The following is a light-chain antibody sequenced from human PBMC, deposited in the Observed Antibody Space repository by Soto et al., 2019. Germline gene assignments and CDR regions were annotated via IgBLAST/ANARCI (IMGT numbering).Light chain of an antibody. Sequence: QSALTPPASVYGYPGQSITISCTGTSSDDGGYNYVSWYQQHPGKTPKLKIYEVSNRPSGVSNRFSGSKSGNTASLTISGLQAEDEADYYCISYTSSRIDYVFGTGTKVTVL. CDR3: ISYTSSRIDYV. CDR2: EVS. CDR1: SSDDGGYNY. V-gene: IGLV2-14*01. J-gene: IGLJ1*01.